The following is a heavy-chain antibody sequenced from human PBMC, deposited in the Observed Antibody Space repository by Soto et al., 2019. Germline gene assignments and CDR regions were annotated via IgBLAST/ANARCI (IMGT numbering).Heavy chain of an antibody. V-gene: IGHV3-21*01. CDR1: GFTFSSYS. CDR2: ISSSSSYI. J-gene: IGHJ6*03. D-gene: IGHD3-3*01. CDR3: ARGQYYDFWSGYYINPYYYYYYMDV. Sequence: EVQLVESGGGLVKPGGSLRLSCAASGFTFSSYSMSWVRQAPGKGLEWVSSISSSSSYIYYADSVKGRFTISRDNAKNSLYLQMNSLRAEDTAVYYCARGQYYDFWSGYYINPYYYYYYMDVWGKGTTVTVSS.